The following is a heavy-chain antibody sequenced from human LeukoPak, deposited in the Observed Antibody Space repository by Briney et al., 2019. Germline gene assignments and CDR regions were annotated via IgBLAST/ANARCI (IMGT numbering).Heavy chain of an antibody. Sequence: SETLTLTCAVYGGSFSGYYWSWIRQPPGKGLEWIGEINHSGSTNYNPSFKSRVTISVDTSKNQFSLKLSSVTAADTAVYYCARHPRSWELPNYWGQGTLVTVSS. V-gene: IGHV4-34*01. J-gene: IGHJ4*02. D-gene: IGHD1-26*01. CDR1: GGSFSGYY. CDR2: INHSGST. CDR3: ARHPRSWELPNY.